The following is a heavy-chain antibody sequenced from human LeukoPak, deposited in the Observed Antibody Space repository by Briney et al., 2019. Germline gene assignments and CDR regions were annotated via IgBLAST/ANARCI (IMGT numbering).Heavy chain of an antibody. CDR1: GGSFSGYY. Sequence: SETLSLTCAVYGGSFSGYYWSWIRQPPGKGLEWIGEINHSGSTNYNPSLKSRVTISVDTSKNQFSLKLSSVTAADTAVYYCARRRIFYDFWSGHNWFDPWGQGTLVTVSS. J-gene: IGHJ5*02. CDR2: INHSGST. V-gene: IGHV4-34*01. D-gene: IGHD3-3*01. CDR3: ARRRIFYDFWSGHNWFDP.